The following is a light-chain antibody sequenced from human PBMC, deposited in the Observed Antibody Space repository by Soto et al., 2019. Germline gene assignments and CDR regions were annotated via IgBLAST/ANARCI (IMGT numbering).Light chain of an antibody. CDR2: DAS. J-gene: IGKJ1*01. Sequence: EIVLTQSPATLSLSPGERASLSCRASQSVSSYLAWYQQKPGQAPRLLIYDASNRATGIPARFSGSGSGTDFTLTIDSLEPEDFAFYYCQQRSNWPRTCTFGQGTKVDIK. V-gene: IGKV3-11*01. CDR3: QQRSNWPRTCT. CDR1: QSVSSY.